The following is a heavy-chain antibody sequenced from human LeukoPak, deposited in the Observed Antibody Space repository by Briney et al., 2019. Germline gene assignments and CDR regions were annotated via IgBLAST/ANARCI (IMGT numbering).Heavy chain of an antibody. V-gene: IGHV1-69*04. CDR3: ARDQGGYCSSTSCSTHEGY. CDR2: IIPILVIA. CDR1: VGTFSSYA. Sequence: GASVKVSCKPSVGTFSSYAISWVRHAPGQGLEWMGRIIPILVIANYAQKFQGRVTITADKSTSTAYMELSSLRSEDTAVYYCARDQGGYCSSTSCSTHEGYWGQGTLVTVSS. D-gene: IGHD2-2*02. J-gene: IGHJ4*02.